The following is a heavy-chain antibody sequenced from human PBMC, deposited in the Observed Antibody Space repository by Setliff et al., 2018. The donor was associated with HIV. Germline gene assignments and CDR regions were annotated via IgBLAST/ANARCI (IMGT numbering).Heavy chain of an antibody. V-gene: IGHV4-61*02. Sequence: SETLSLTCTVSGGSISSGSYYWSWIRQPAGKGLEWIGRIYTSGSTNYNPSLKSRVTISVDTSKNQSSLKLSSVTAADTAVYYCARGLHLRITMVRGEYYGMDVWGQGTTVTVSS. CDR3: ARGLHLRITMVRGEYYGMDV. J-gene: IGHJ6*02. D-gene: IGHD3-10*01. CDR2: IYTSGST. CDR1: GGSISSGSYY.